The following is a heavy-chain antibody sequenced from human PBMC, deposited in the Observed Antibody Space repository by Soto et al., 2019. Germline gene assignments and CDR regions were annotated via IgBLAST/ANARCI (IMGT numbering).Heavy chain of an antibody. J-gene: IGHJ4*02. CDR2: IYYSGST. V-gene: IGHV4-31*03. CDR1: RRSHNRGGNH. Sequence: SETLPRPCTVARRSHNRGGNHRTWISQHPGKGLEWIGYIYYSGSTYYNPSLESRLSISIDRSKNQFSLKLSSVSAADTAVYDCARDRKDYPEIWGKGTRLPVAS. D-gene: IGHD4-17*01. CDR3: ARDRKDYPEI.